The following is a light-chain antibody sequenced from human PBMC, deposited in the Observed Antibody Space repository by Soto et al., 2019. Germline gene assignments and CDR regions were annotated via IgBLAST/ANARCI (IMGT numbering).Light chain of an antibody. CDR1: QRISSY. J-gene: IGKJ2*01. Sequence: DIQMPQSPSSLSASVGDRVTITCRASQRISSYLNWYQQKPGKAPKVLIYGASSLQSGVPSRSSGSGSGTDFTLTISSLQPEDSATYYCQQSYSTPYTFGQGTKLEIK. CDR2: GAS. CDR3: QQSYSTPYT. V-gene: IGKV1-39*01.